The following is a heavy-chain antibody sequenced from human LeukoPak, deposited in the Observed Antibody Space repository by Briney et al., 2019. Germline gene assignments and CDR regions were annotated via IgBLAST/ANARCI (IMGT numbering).Heavy chain of an antibody. CDR3: ARIPASEVRYYHYYYSMDV. Sequence: PGGSLRLSCAASGFTFSSYSMHWVRQAPGKGLEWVAYISNDGSNKYYADSVKGRFTISRDNSKNSLYLQMNSLRAEDTAMYYCARIPASEVRYYHYYYSMDVWGKGTTVTVSS. J-gene: IGHJ6*03. CDR2: ISNDGSNK. D-gene: IGHD3-10*01. V-gene: IGHV3-33*08. CDR1: GFTFSSYS.